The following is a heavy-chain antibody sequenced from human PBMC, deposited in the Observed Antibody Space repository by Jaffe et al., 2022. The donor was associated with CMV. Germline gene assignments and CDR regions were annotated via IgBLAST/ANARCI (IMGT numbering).Heavy chain of an antibody. J-gene: IGHJ4*02. CDR2: IKSKTDGGTT. CDR3: TSDSGYDFLVRY. Sequence: EVQLVESGGGLVKPGGSLRLSCAASGFTFSNAWMSWVRQAPGKGLEWVGRIKSKTDGGTTDYAAPVKGRFTISRDDSKNTLYLQMNSLKTEDTAVYYCTSDSGYDFLVRYWGQGTLVTVSS. D-gene: IGHD5-12*01. V-gene: IGHV3-15*01. CDR1: GFTFSNAW.